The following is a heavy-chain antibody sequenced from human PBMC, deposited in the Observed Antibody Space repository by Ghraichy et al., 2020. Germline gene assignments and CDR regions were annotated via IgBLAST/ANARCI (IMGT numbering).Heavy chain of an antibody. D-gene: IGHD3-22*01. Sequence: GGSLRLSCAASGFTFSSYAMSWVRQAPGKGLEWVSAISGSGGSTYYADSVKGRFTISRDNSKNTLYLQMNSLRAEDTAVYYCAKRLAYDFWSGYRNYYDSSGYFDYWGQGTLVTVSS. CDR3: AKRLAYDFWSGYRNYYDSSGYFDY. CDR2: ISGSGGST. J-gene: IGHJ4*02. V-gene: IGHV3-23*01. CDR1: GFTFSSYA.